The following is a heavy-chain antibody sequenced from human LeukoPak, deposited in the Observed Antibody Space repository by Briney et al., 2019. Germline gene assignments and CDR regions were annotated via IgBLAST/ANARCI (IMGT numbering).Heavy chain of an antibody. J-gene: IGHJ4*02. Sequence: GGSLRLSCAASGFTFSSYGMHWVRQAPGKGLEWVAFIRYDGSNKYYADSVKGRFTISRDNSKNTLYLQMNSLRAEDTAVYYCAKLMDCSGGSCYFGIGHDYWGQGTLVTVSS. D-gene: IGHD2-15*01. CDR1: GFTFSSYG. V-gene: IGHV3-30*02. CDR2: IRYDGSNK. CDR3: AKLMDCSGGSCYFGIGHDY.